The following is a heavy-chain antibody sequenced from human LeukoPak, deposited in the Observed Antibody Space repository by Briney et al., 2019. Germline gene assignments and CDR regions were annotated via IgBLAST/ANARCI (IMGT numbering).Heavy chain of an antibody. CDR1: GFTFSSYA. V-gene: IGHV3-23*01. J-gene: IGHJ6*02. D-gene: IGHD3-3*01. CDR2: ISGSGSST. Sequence: PGGSLRLSCAASGFTFSSYAMSWVRQAPGKGLEWVSAISGSGSSTYYADSVKGRFTISRDNSKNTLYLQMNSLRAEDTAVYYCAKDTYYDFWSGYDYYCGMDVWGQGTTVTVSS. CDR3: AKDTYYDFWSGYDYYCGMDV.